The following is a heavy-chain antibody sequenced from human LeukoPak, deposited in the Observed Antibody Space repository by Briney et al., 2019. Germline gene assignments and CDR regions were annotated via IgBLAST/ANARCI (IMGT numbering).Heavy chain of an antibody. J-gene: IGHJ4*02. D-gene: IGHD5-12*01. V-gene: IGHV3-30*18. Sequence: GRSLRLSCAASGLTFSSYGMHCVRQAPGKGLEGVAVISYDGSNKYYADSVKGRFTISRDNSKNTLYLQMNSLRAEDTAVYYCAKEGTGRKGLRLLHFFDYWGRGTLVTVSS. CDR2: ISYDGSNK. CDR3: AKEGTGRKGLRLLHFFDY. CDR1: GLTFSSYG.